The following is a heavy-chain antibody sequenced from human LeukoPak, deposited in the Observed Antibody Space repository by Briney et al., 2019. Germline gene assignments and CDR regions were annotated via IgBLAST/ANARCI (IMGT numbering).Heavy chain of an antibody. CDR3: AKVVTVAGFGFDY. D-gene: IGHD3-16*01. V-gene: IGHV3-23*01. Sequence: GGSLRLSCAASGFTFSSYAMSWVRQAPGKGLEWVSAISGSGGSTYYADSVKGRVTISRDNSKNTLYLQMNSLRAEDTAVYYCAKVVTVAGFGFDYWGQGTLVTVSS. CDR1: GFTFSSYA. CDR2: ISGSGGST. J-gene: IGHJ4*02.